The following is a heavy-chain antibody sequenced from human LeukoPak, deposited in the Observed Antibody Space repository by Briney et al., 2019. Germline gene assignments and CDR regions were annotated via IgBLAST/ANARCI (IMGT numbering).Heavy chain of an antibody. CDR3: ARGITYYYDSSGYRRKPLDY. J-gene: IGHJ4*02. CDR1: GGSFSGYY. CDR2: INHSGST. Sequence: SETLSLTCAVYGGSFSGYYWSWIRQPPGKGLEWIGEINHSGSTNYNPSLKSRVNISVDTSKNQFSLKLSSVTAADTAVYYCARGITYYYDSSGYRRKPLDYWGQGTLVTVSS. D-gene: IGHD3-22*01. V-gene: IGHV4-34*01.